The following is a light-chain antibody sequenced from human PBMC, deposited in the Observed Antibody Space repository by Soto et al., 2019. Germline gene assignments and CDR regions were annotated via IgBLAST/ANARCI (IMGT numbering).Light chain of an antibody. CDR1: QNIYSN. Sequence: ILMTQSPASLSVSPGERATLSCRASQNIYSNIAWYQHRPGQAPRLLIYRASTRATGVPARFSGSGSGTEFPLTISSLQSEDFTVYSCLQYHNLWAFGQGTKVEIK. CDR3: LQYHNLWA. V-gene: IGKV3-15*01. CDR2: RAS. J-gene: IGKJ1*01.